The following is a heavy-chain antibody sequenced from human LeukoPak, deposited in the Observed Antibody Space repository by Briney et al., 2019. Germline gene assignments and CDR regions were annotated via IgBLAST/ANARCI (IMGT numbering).Heavy chain of an antibody. D-gene: IGHD2-2*01. CDR1: GFILNNYA. CDR3: ARTVVPPAMGVHWFDS. V-gene: IGHV3-7*01. CDR2: IKQDGSEK. J-gene: IGHJ5*01. Sequence: GMPLRLSCAACGFILNNYAMQWMRQAPGKALEWVANIKQDGSEKYYVDSVTGRFTISRDNAKNSLYLQMNSLRAEDTAVYYCARTVVPPAMGVHWFDSWGQGTLVTVSS.